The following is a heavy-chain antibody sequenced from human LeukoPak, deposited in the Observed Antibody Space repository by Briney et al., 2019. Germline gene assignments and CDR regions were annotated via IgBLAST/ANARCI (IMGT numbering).Heavy chain of an antibody. CDR3: ARRYSTDSIDS. J-gene: IGHJ4*02. CDR2: IYPGDSDT. CDR1: GYSFTDYW. D-gene: IGHD6-13*01. Sequence: GESLLISCKGSGYSFTDYWIGWVRQMPGKGLEWMGIIYPGDSDTRYSQSFQGQVTISADKSISTAYLQWSSLKASDTAMYYCARRYSTDSIDSWGQGTLVTVSS. V-gene: IGHV5-51*01.